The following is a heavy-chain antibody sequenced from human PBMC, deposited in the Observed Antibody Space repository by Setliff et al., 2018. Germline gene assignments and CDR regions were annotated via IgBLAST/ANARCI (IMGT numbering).Heavy chain of an antibody. J-gene: IGHJ4*02. CDR2: INAGNGNT. D-gene: IGHD3-10*01. V-gene: IGHV1-3*01. Sequence: ASVKVSCKTSGYMFLNYDIHWVRQAPGQGLEWMGWINAGNGNTEYSQKLKGRVTLSRDTYANTAYMELRSLTSEDRAVYYCARGAANYYFSGSFMDYWGQGTLGTVS. CDR3: ARGAANYYFSGSFMDY. CDR1: GYMFLNYD.